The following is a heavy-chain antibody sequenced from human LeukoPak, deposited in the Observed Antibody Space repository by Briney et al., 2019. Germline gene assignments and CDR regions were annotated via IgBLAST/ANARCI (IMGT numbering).Heavy chain of an antibody. Sequence: SETLSLTCTVSGGSISSYYWSWIRQPPGKGLEWIGYIYYSGTTNYNPSLKSRVTISVDTSRNQFSLQLRSVTAADTAVYYCAREDPQTTVPEGMDVWGQGTTVIVSS. J-gene: IGHJ6*02. V-gene: IGHV4-59*01. D-gene: IGHD4-17*01. CDR1: GGSISSYY. CDR2: IYYSGTT. CDR3: AREDPQTTVPEGMDV.